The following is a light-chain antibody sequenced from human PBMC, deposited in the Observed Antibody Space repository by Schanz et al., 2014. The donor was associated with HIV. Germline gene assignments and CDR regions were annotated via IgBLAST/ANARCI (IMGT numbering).Light chain of an antibody. CDR3: QQYNNRSPFT. Sequence: DIRMTQSPSTLSVSVGDRVTITCRASQSIGSWLAWYQQRPGEAPKLLIYKASSLETGVPSRFSGSGSGTEFTLTISSLQPDDLATYYCQQYNNRSPFTFGPGTKLEI. CDR1: QSIGSW. J-gene: IGKJ2*01. CDR2: KAS. V-gene: IGKV1-5*03.